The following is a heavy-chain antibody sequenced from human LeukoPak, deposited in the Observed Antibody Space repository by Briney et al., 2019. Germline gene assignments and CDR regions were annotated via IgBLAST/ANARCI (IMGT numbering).Heavy chain of an antibody. V-gene: IGHV1-2*02. CDR3: ATKKTPLYCGGDCYSGLGWFDP. Sequence: ASVKVSCKASGYTFTGYHIHWVRQAPGQGLEWMGWITPKNGGTRFAQKFQGRVTMTRDTSISTAYMELNSLRSDDTAVYYCATKKTPLYCGGDCYSGLGWFDPWGQGTLITVSS. CDR1: GYTFTGYH. D-gene: IGHD2-21*02. J-gene: IGHJ5*02. CDR2: ITPKNGGT.